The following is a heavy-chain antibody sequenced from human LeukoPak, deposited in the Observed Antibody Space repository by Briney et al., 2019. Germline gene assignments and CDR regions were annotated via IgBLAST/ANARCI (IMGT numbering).Heavy chain of an antibody. D-gene: IGHD4-17*01. J-gene: IGHJ4*02. V-gene: IGHV3-11*06. CDR2: ISSSSSYT. CDR1: GFTFSDYY. Sequence: KPGGSLRLSCAASGFTFSDYYMSWIRQAPGKGLEWISFISSSSSYTNYADSVKGRFTISRDNTKNSLYLQMNNLRAEDTAVYYCARGGADYVIGYLGQGTLVTVSS. CDR3: ARGGADYVIGY.